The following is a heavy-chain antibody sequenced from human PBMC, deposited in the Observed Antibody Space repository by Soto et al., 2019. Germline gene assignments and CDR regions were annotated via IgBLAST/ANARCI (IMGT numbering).Heavy chain of an antibody. CDR3: AADRVVGSYFVHFDY. V-gene: IGHV1-58*01. CDR1: GLTFTSSA. Sequence: SVKVSCKASGLTFTSSALQWVRQARGQRLEWIGWIVVGSGNTNYAQKFQERVTITRDMSTSTAYMELSSLRSEDTAVYYCAADRVVGSYFVHFDYWGQGTLVTVSS. D-gene: IGHD1-26*01. CDR2: IVVGSGNT. J-gene: IGHJ4*02.